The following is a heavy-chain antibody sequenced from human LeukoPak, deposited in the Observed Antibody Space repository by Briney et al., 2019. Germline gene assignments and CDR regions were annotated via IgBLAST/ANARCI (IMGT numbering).Heavy chain of an antibody. J-gene: IGHJ1*01. CDR1: GFTVSGNY. CDR3: ATTASRGPQSAEYFQY. CDR2: IYTGGSA. Sequence: GGSLRLSCAASGFTVSGNYMNWVRQAPGNGLEWVSVIYTGGSAYYADSVKGRFTISRDNSKNTLYLQMNSLRTEDTALYYCATTASRGPQSAEYFQYWGQGTLVTVSS. V-gene: IGHV3-66*01.